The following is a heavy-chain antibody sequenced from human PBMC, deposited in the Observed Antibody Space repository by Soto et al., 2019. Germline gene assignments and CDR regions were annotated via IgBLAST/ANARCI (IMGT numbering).Heavy chain of an antibody. CDR1: GFTFSTYA. CDR2: ISYDGSSK. CDR3: AKDRPPDFWTGYYKDYSYYYGMDV. Sequence: GGSLRLSCAASGFTFSTYAMYWVRQAPGKGLEWVALISYDGSSKYYADSVKGRFTVSRDNSWNTVDLQMKSLRVEDTAVYYCAKDRPPDFWTGYYKDYSYYYGMDVWGQGTTVTVSS. V-gene: IGHV3-30*18. J-gene: IGHJ6*02. D-gene: IGHD3-3*01.